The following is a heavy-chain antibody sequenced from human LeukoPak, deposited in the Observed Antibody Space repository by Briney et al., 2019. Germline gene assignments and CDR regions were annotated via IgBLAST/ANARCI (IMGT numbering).Heavy chain of an antibody. D-gene: IGHD6-19*01. CDR1: GGTFSSYA. J-gene: IGHJ3*02. V-gene: IGHV1-69*04. CDR2: IIPILGIA. CDR3: ARLIAVAGSVTDSDAFDI. Sequence: ASVKVSCKASGGTFSSYAISWVRQAPGQGLEWMGRIIPILGIANYAQKFQGRVTITADKSTSTAYMELSSLRSEDTAVYYCARLIAVAGSVTDSDAFDIWGQGTMVTVSS.